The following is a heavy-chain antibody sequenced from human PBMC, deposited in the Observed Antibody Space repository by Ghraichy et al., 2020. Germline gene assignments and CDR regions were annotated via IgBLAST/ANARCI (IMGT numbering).Heavy chain of an antibody. Sequence: SETLSLTCAVYGGSFSGYYWSWIRQPPGKGLEWIGEINHSGSTNYNPSLKSRVTISVDTSKNQFSLKLSSVTAADTAVYYCARARPTTSMDVWGKGTTVTVSS. J-gene: IGHJ6*03. V-gene: IGHV4-34*01. D-gene: IGHD1-1*01. CDR1: GGSFSGYY. CDR3: ARARPTTSMDV. CDR2: INHSGST.